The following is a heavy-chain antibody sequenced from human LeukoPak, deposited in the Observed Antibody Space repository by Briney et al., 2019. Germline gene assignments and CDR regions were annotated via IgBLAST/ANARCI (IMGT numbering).Heavy chain of an antibody. Sequence: PGGSLRLSCAASGFTFSSYGVSWVRQAPGKGLEWVSGISGSGHRTYYADSVKGRFTISRDNSKSTLYLQMNSLRAEDTAVYYCARDDGSYSRSPGFDNWGQGTLVTVSS. CDR1: GFTFSSYG. D-gene: IGHD1-26*01. V-gene: IGHV3-23*01. CDR2: ISGSGHRT. CDR3: ARDDGSYSRSPGFDN. J-gene: IGHJ4*02.